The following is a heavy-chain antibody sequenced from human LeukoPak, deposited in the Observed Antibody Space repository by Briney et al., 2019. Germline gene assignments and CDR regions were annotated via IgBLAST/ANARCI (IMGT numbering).Heavy chain of an antibody. Sequence: SVKVSCKASGGSFTNYAVSWLRQAPGHGLEWMGAIVPMFTTSDYAQKFRDRVTITADECTSTVYMDLRRLTYEDTAIYYCARVKESAPVAAAIPYFFDRWGQGTLVTVSS. V-gene: IGHV1-69*13. CDR3: ARVKESAPVAAAIPYFFDR. D-gene: IGHD2-2*01. CDR1: GGSFTNYA. J-gene: IGHJ4*02. CDR2: IVPMFTTS.